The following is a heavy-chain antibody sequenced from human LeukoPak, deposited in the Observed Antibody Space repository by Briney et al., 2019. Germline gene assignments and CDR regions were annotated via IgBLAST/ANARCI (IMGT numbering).Heavy chain of an antibody. CDR2: IRSKASGGTT. CDR1: GFNFGDYA. D-gene: IGHD6-19*01. Sequence: PGGSLRLSCTASGFNFGDYAMTWVRQAPGKGLEWVGFIRSKASGGTTEYAASVKGRFTVSRDDSKSIAYLQMNSMKNEDTAIYYCTRDRGYQWLVLFDYWGHGTLVTVSS. CDR3: TRDRGYQWLVLFDY. J-gene: IGHJ4*01. V-gene: IGHV3-49*04.